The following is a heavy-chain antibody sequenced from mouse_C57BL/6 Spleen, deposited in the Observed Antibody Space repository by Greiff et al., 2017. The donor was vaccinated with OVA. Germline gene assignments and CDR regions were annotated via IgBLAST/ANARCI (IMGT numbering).Heavy chain of an antibody. D-gene: IGHD2-3*01. CDR3: ARIDDWFAY. Sequence: QVQLQQPGAELVMPGASVKLSCKASGYTFTSYWMHWVKQRPGQGLEWIGEIDPSDSYPNYNQKFKGKSTLTVDKSSSTAYMQLSSLTSEDSAVYYCARIDDWFAYWGQGTLVTVSA. CDR2: IDPSDSYP. V-gene: IGHV1-69*01. CDR1: GYTFTSYW. J-gene: IGHJ3*01.